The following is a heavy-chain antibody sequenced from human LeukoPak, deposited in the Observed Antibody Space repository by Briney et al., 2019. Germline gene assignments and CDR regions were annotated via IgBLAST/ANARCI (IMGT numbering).Heavy chain of an antibody. D-gene: IGHD3-3*01. CDR2: INHSGST. J-gene: IGHJ4*02. V-gene: IGHV4-34*01. Sequence: SETLSLTCAVYGGSFSGYYWSWIRQPPGKGLEWIGEINHSGSTNYNPSLKSRVTISVDTSKNQFSLKLSSVTAADTAVYYCARGRTIFGVVPGYWGRGTLVTVSS. CDR1: GGSFSGYY. CDR3: ARGRTIFGVVPGY.